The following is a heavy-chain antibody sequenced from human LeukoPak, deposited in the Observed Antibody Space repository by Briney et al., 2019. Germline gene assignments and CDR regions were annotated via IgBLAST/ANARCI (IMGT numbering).Heavy chain of an antibody. Sequence: GESLRISCKGSGYSFTSYWISWVRQRPGKGLEWMGRIDPSESYSNYSPSFQGHVSISVDKSISTAYLQWSSLRASDTAMYCCARRESSAGFDPWGQGTLVTVSS. CDR1: GYSFTSYW. V-gene: IGHV5-10-1*01. CDR2: IDPSESYS. J-gene: IGHJ5*02. CDR3: ARRESSAGFDP. D-gene: IGHD6-25*01.